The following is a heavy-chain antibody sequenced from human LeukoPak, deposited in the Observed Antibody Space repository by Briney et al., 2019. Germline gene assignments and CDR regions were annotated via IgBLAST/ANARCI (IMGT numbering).Heavy chain of an antibody. CDR2: IIPIFHTT. V-gene: IGHV1-69*13. CDR3: ATKGYNYYGSGSSRNLDYYYYMDV. Sequence: GASVKVSCKASGGTFSSYAISWVRQAPGQGLEWMGWIIPIFHTTNYAQRFQGRVTITADESTSTAYMELSSLRSEDTAVYYCATKGYNYYGSGSSRNLDYYYYMDVWGKGTTVTISS. D-gene: IGHD3-10*01. CDR1: GGTFSSYA. J-gene: IGHJ6*03.